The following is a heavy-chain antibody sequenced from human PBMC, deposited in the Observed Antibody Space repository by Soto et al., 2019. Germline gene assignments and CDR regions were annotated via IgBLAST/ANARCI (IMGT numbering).Heavy chain of an antibody. J-gene: IGHJ3*02. V-gene: IGHV4-59*01. CDR2: IYYSGST. D-gene: IGHD3-3*01. CDR3: ARVGAYYDFWSGYYTYHDAFDI. Sequence: TXATLTLTFTVSGGSISSYYWSWMRQPPGKGLEWIGYIYYSGSTNYNPSLKSRVTISVDTSKNQFSLKLSSVTAADTAVYYCARVGAYYDFWSGYYTYHDAFDIWGQGTMVTVSS. CDR1: GGSISSYY.